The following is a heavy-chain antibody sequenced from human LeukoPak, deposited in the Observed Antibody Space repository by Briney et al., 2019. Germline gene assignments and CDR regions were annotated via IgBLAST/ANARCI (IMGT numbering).Heavy chain of an antibody. CDR1: GGSFSGYY. Sequence: SETLSLTCAVYGGSFSGYYWSWIRQPPGKGLEWIGEINHSGSTNYNPSLKSRVTISVDTSKNQFSLELSSVTAADTAVYYCARRICRGGSCYSIDYWGQGTLVTVSS. CDR2: INHSGST. CDR3: ARRICRGGSCYSIDY. D-gene: IGHD2-15*01. V-gene: IGHV4-34*01. J-gene: IGHJ4*02.